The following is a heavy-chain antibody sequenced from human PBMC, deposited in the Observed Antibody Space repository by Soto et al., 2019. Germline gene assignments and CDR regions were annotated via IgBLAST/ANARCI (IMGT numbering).Heavy chain of an antibody. V-gene: IGHV3-23*01. J-gene: IGHJ4*02. CDR2: ISGSGGST. D-gene: IGHD3-10*01. CDR1: GFTFSSYA. CDR3: AKVPRITMVRGVIIPSNYFDY. Sequence: GGSLRLSCAASGFTFSSYAMSWVRQAPGKGLEWVSAISGSGGSTYYADSVKGRFTISRDNSKNTLYLQMNSLRAEDTAVYYCAKVPRITMVRGVIIPSNYFDYWGQGTRVTVSS.